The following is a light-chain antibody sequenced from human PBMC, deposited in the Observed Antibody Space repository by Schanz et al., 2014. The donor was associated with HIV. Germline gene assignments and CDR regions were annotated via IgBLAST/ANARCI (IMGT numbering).Light chain of an antibody. J-gene: IGKJ4*01. CDR2: ATS. Sequence: DIVLTQSPATLSLSPGERATLSCGASQRLQSAYLAWYQQKRDQPPRLVIYATSTTAAGIPDRFSGTGSGTDFTLTISSLEPEDFAVYFCQQRSTWPPLTFGGGTRVEI. V-gene: IGKV3D-20*02. CDR1: QRLQSAY. CDR3: QQRSTWPPLT.